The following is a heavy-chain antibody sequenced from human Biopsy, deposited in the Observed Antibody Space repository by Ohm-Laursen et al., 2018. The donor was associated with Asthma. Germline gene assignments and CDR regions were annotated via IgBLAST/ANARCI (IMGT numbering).Heavy chain of an antibody. CDR2: IYRNGDT. J-gene: IGHJ4*02. CDR1: GDSIDSGDYS. V-gene: IGHV4-30-2*06. Sequence: SQTLSLTCGVSGDSIDSGDYSWTWIRQSPGVDLEWIGYIYRNGDTYYNPTLKNRVTISIDRSKNQFSLRLRPVTAADTAVYYCARGWNCGGDCYSLDYWGQGTLVTVSS. D-gene: IGHD2-21*02. CDR3: ARGWNCGGDCYSLDY.